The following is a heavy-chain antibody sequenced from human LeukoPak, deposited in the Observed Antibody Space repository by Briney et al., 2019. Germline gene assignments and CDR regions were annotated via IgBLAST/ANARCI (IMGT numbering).Heavy chain of an antibody. CDR3: ARAHPAAADFDY. Sequence: RASVKVSCKASGYTFTGYFIHWVRQAPGQGLEWMGWINPNSGGTNYAQKFQGRVTMTRDTSISTAYMELSRLRSDDTAVYYCARAHPAAADFDYWGQGTLVTVSS. CDR1: GYTFTGYF. J-gene: IGHJ4*02. V-gene: IGHV1-2*02. CDR2: INPNSGGT. D-gene: IGHD6-13*01.